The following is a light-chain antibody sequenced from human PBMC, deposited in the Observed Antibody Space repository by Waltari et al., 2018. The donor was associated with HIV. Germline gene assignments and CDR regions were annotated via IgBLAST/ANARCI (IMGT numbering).Light chain of an antibody. Sequence: QSALTQPASVSGSPGQSTTISCPGPSSDVGSYNYVSWYQQHPGKAPKLMIYDVSNRPSGVSNRFSGSKSGNTASLTISGLQAEDEADYYCSSYTSSSTLGVFGGGTKLTVL. CDR3: SSYTSSSTLGV. CDR2: DVS. CDR1: SSDVGSYNY. V-gene: IGLV2-14*03. J-gene: IGLJ3*02.